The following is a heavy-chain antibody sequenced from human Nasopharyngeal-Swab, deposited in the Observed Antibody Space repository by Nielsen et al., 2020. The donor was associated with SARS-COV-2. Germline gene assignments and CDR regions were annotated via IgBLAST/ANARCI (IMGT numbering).Heavy chain of an antibody. CDR1: GCSISSGGYY. Sequence: LRLSCTVSGCSISSGGYYWSWIRQHPGKGLEWIGYIYYSGSTYYNPSLKSRVTISVDTSKNQFSLKLSSVTAADTAVYYCARETLGLGIVVGDYWGQGTLVTVSS. J-gene: IGHJ4*02. CDR3: ARETLGLGIVVGDY. D-gene: IGHD3-22*01. V-gene: IGHV4-31*03. CDR2: IYYSGST.